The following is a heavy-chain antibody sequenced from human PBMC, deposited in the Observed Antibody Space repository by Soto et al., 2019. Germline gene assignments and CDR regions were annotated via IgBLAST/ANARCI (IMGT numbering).Heavy chain of an antibody. D-gene: IGHD1-26*01. CDR1: GYSFTNYW. V-gene: IGHV5-51*01. CDR3: ARGGLGSWWEC. Sequence: PGESLKISCKGSGYSFTNYWIGWVRQMPGTGLEWMGIIYPGNSNTRYSPSFEGQVTMSADKSINTAYLQWSSLKASDTAIYYCARGGLGSWWECWGRGSLVTASS. J-gene: IGHJ4*02. CDR2: IYPGNSNT.